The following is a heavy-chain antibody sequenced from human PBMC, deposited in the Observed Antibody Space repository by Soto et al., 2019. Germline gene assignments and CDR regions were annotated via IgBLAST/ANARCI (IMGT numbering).Heavy chain of an antibody. V-gene: IGHV1-18*01. Sequence: QVQLVQSGAEVKKPGASVKVSCKASGYTFTSYGISWVRQAPGQGLEWMGWINPYNGNTNYAQKRPGRDTTTTYTSTNTAYMELRSLRSDNTAVYYCARDWFGIDDWGQGTLVTVSS. CDR1: GYTFTSYG. CDR3: ARDWFGIDD. D-gene: IGHD3-16*01. J-gene: IGHJ4*02. CDR2: INPYNGNT.